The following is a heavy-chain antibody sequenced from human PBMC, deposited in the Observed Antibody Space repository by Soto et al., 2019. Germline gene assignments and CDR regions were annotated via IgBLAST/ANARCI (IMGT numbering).Heavy chain of an antibody. CDR1: GYSLATYS. V-gene: IGHV5-10-1*01. CDR3: ARLGDCSGGSCFSRYYYHGMDV. D-gene: IGHD2-15*01. Sequence: PGESLKISCKSSGYSLATYSITWVRQMPGKGLEWMGRIDPSDSYINYSPSFQGRVTISADKSLNTAYLQWSSLEASDTAMYYCARLGDCSGGSCFSRYYYHGMDVWGQGTTVTVSS. CDR2: IDPSDSYI. J-gene: IGHJ6*02.